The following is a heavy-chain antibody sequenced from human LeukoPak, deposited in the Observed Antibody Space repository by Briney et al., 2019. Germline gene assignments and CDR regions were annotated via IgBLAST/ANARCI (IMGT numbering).Heavy chain of an antibody. Sequence: PGGSLRLSCAASGFTFDDYAMHWVRQAPGKGLEWVSLISGDGGSTYYADSVKGRFTISRDNSKNSLYLQMNSLRTEDTALYYCAKDHGPLARNSFDYWGQGTLVTVSS. CDR2: ISGDGGST. CDR3: AKDHGPLARNSFDY. V-gene: IGHV3-43*02. CDR1: GFTFDDYA. J-gene: IGHJ4*02. D-gene: IGHD4-17*01.